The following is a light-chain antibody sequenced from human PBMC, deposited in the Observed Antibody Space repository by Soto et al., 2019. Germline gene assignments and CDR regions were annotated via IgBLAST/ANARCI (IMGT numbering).Light chain of an antibody. CDR1: ESVSSD. J-gene: IGKJ1*01. CDR3: QQRYSGWT. CDR2: DAS. V-gene: IGKV3-11*01. Sequence: EIVMTQSPATLSVSPGERATLSCRASESVSSDLAWYQQEPGQAPRLLIYDASNRATGIPARFSGSGSGTDFTLTISSLEPEDFAVYYCQQRYSGWTFGQGTKVDI.